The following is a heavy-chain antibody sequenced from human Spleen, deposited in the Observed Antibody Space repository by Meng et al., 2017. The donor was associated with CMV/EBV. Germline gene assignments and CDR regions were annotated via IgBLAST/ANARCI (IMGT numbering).Heavy chain of an antibody. CDR1: GFTFSSYS. D-gene: IGHD2-8*02. Sequence: GESLKISCAASGFTFSSYSMNWVRQAPGKGLEWVSSISSSSSYIYYADSVKGRFTISRDNAKNTLSLQMNGLRAEDTAVYYCARGRSQYASLVGFYGMDVWGQGTTVTVSS. J-gene: IGHJ6*02. CDR3: ARGRSQYASLVGFYGMDV. V-gene: IGHV3-21*01. CDR2: ISSSSSYI.